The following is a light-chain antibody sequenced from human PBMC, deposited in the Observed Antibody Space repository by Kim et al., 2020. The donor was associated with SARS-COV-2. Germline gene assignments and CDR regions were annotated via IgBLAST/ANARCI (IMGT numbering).Light chain of an antibody. V-gene: IGLV3-21*04. CDR3: QGWDSSSDPHVV. CDR2: YDS. CDR1: NIGSKS. J-gene: IGLJ2*01. Sequence: SYELTQPPSVSVAPGKTARITCGGNNIGSKSVHWYQQKPGQAPVLVIYYDSDRPSGIPERFSGSNSGNTATLTISRVEAGDEADYYCQGWDSSSDPHVVF.